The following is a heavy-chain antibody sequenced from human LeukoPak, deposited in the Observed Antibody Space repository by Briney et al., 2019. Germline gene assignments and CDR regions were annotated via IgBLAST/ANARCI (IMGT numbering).Heavy chain of an antibody. D-gene: IGHD6-13*01. CDR1: GYTFSNYD. V-gene: IGHV1-8*01. CDR3: ARDLPIAAAEAFDI. CDR2: MNPNSGHT. Sequence: ASVKVSCKASGYTFSNYDINWVRQATGQGLEWMGYMNPNSGHTVYAQKFQGRVTMTRDTSISTAYMELSSLRSEDTAVYYCARDLPIAAAEAFDIWGQGTMVTVSS. J-gene: IGHJ3*02.